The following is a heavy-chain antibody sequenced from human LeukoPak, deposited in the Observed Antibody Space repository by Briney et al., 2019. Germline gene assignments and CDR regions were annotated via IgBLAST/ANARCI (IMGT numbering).Heavy chain of an antibody. CDR1: GGSISSYY. CDR3: ASTNDFGDYMGA. V-gene: IGHV4-59*12. D-gene: IGHD4-17*01. CDR2: MYYSGST. J-gene: IGHJ5*02. Sequence: SETLSLTCTVSGGSISSYYWSWIRQPPGKGLEWIGSMYYSGSTNYKPSLKSRVTISVDTSKNQFSLKLSSVTAADTAVYYCASTNDFGDYMGAWGQGTLVTVSS.